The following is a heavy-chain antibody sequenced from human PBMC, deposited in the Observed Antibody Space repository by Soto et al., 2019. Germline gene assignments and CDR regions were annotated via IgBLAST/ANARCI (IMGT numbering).Heavy chain of an antibody. V-gene: IGHV1-3*01. Sequence: ASVKVSCKASGYTFTSYAMHWVRQAPGQRLEWMGWINAGNGNTKYSQKFQGRVTITRDTSASTAYMELSSLRSEDTAVYYCAIHYYDFWSGYYTRPNDAFDIWGQGTMVTVS. CDR1: GYTFTSYA. CDR2: INAGNGNT. D-gene: IGHD3-3*01. CDR3: AIHYYDFWSGYYTRPNDAFDI. J-gene: IGHJ3*02.